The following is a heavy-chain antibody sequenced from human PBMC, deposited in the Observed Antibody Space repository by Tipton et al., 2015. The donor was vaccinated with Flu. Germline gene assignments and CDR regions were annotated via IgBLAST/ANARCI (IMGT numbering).Heavy chain of an antibody. V-gene: IGHV3-74*01. CDR2: INTDGSTT. J-gene: IGHJ3*02. CDR1: GFAFSGYW. D-gene: IGHD1-26*01. CDR3: ARISRLYEDSASLAFDM. Sequence: SLRLSCAASGFAFSGYWMHWVRQVPGKGLVWLSRINTDGSTTNYADSVEGRFTISRDNAKKTLYLDMNSLRAEDEAVYYCARISRLYEDSASLAFDMWGQGTVVTVSS.